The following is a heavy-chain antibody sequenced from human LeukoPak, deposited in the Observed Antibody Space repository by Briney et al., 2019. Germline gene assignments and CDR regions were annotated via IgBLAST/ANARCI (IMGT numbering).Heavy chain of an antibody. J-gene: IGHJ4*02. CDR3: ARSKEVSVYNGGGYFDY. CDR1: GYTFTGHY. CDR2: INPHSGGT. D-gene: IGHD1-1*01. V-gene: IGHV1-2*02. Sequence: GASVKVSCKSSGYTFTGHYMHWVRLAPGQGLEWMGWINPHSGGTYYAQKFQARVTMTRDTSISTTYMELRRLRSDDTAVYYCARSKEVSVYNGGGYFDYWGQGTLVTVS.